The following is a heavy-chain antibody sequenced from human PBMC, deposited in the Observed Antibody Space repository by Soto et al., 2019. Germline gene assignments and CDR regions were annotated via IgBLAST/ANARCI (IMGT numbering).Heavy chain of an antibody. V-gene: IGHV3-21*01. CDR1: GFTFSSYS. CDR2: ISSSSSYI. CDR3: ARDGGYCSSTSCYFHYYYYYMDV. Sequence: GGSLRLSCAASGFTFSSYSMNWVRQAPGKGLEWVSSISSSSSYIYYADSVKGRFTISRDNAKNSLYLQMNSLRAEDTAVYYCARDGGYCSSTSCYFHYYYYYMDVWGKGTTVTVSS. D-gene: IGHD2-2*01. J-gene: IGHJ6*03.